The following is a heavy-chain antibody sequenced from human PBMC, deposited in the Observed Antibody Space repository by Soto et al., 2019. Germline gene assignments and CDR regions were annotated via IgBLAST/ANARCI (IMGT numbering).Heavy chain of an antibody. D-gene: IGHD3-3*01. J-gene: IGHJ5*02. CDR2: ISAYNGNT. CDR3: ARDTYPTYDFWSGSGNWFDP. CDR1: GYTFTSYG. Sequence: ASVKVSCKASGYTFTSYGISWVRQAPGQGLEWMGWISAYNGNTNYAQELQGRVTITADKSTSTAYMELSSLRYEDTAMYYCARDTYPTYDFWSGSGNWFDPWGQGTLVTVSS. V-gene: IGHV1-18*01.